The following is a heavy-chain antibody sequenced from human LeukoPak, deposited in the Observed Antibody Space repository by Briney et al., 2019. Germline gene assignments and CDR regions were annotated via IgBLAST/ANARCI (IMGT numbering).Heavy chain of an antibody. D-gene: IGHD5-24*01. J-gene: IGHJ3*02. CDR1: GYTFTSYY. CDR3: ARVCRDGYNFDAFDI. V-gene: IGHV1-46*01. CDR2: INPSGGST. Sequence: GASVKVSCKASGYTFTSYYMHWVRQAPGQGLEWMGIINPSGGSTSYAQKFQGRVTMTRDTSTSTVYMELSSLRSEDTAVYYCARVCRDGYNFDAFDIWGQGTMVTVSS.